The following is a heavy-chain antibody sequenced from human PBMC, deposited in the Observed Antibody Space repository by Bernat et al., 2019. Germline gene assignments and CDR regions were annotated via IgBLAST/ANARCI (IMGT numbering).Heavy chain of an antibody. Sequence: QVQLVQSGAEVKKPGSSVKVSCKASGGTFSSYTISWVRQAPGQGLEWMGRIIPILGIANYAQKFQGRVTITADKSPSTAYMELSSLRSEDTAVYYCARGALRGGILFDYWGQGTLVTVSS. V-gene: IGHV1-69*02. CDR2: IIPILGIA. CDR1: GGTFSSYT. D-gene: IGHD3-16*01. CDR3: ARGALRGGILFDY. J-gene: IGHJ4*02.